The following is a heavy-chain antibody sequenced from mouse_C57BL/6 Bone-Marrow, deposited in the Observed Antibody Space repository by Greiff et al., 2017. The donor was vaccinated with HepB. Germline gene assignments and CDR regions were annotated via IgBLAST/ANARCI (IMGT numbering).Heavy chain of an antibody. J-gene: IGHJ1*03. CDR3: VRGGPTIGTTGDCEV. CDR1: GFTFSSYA. CDR2: ISDGGSYT. D-gene: IGHD2-5*01. V-gene: IGHV5-4*01. Sequence: EVQLVESGGGLVKPGGSLKLSCAASGFTFSSYAMSWVRQTPEKRLEWVATISDGGSYTYYPDNYKGRFTISRDNAKNNLYLQMSQLKSEDTAMDYCVRGGPTIGTTGDCEVGGTGTTVTVTA.